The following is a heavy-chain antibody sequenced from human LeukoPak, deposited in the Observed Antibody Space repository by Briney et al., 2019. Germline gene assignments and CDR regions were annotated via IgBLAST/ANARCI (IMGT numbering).Heavy chain of an antibody. CDR3: ARAKDIVVVPAAISASDI. D-gene: IGHD2-2*02. Sequence: SVKVSCKASGSTFSSYAISWVRQAPGQGLEWMGGIIPIFGTANYAQKFQGRVTIAADESTSTAYMELSSLRSEDTAVYYCARAKDIVVVPAAISASDIWGQGTMVTVSS. V-gene: IGHV1-69*13. CDR1: GSTFSSYA. J-gene: IGHJ3*02. CDR2: IIPIFGTA.